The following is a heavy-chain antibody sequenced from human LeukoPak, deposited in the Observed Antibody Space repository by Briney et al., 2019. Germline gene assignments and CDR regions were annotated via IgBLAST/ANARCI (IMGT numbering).Heavy chain of an antibody. V-gene: IGHV3-30-3*01. D-gene: IGHD3-22*01. CDR1: GFTFSSYA. CDR2: ISYDGSNK. Sequence: PGRSLRLSCAASGFTFSSYAMHWVRQAPGKGLEWVAVISYDGSNKYYADSVKGRFTISRDNSKNTLYLQMNSLRAEDTAVYYCARDPAMQTWLSAYYFDYWGQGTQVTVSS. CDR3: ARDPAMQTWLSAYYFDY. J-gene: IGHJ4*02.